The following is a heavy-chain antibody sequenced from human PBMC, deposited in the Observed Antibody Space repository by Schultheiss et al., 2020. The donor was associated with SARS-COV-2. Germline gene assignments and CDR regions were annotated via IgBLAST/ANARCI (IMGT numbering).Heavy chain of an antibody. Sequence: SETLSLTCTVSGGSISSYYWSWIRQPPGKGLEWIGYIYYSGSTNYNPSLKSRVTISVDTSKNQFSLKLSSVTAADTAVYYCARDEGAFDIWGQGTMVTVSS. CDR2: IYYSGST. V-gene: IGHV4-59*01. CDR3: ARDEGAFDI. CDR1: GGSISSYY. J-gene: IGHJ3*02.